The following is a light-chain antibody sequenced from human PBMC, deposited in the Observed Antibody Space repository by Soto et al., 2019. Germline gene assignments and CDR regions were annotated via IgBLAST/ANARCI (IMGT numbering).Light chain of an antibody. CDR1: LSVSSD. V-gene: IGKV3-15*01. J-gene: IGKJ1*01. Sequence: EVLMTQSPATLSVSPGDRVTLSCRASLSVSSDLAWYQQKPGQAPTLLIYGASIRATGAPARFSGSGSGTDFTLTIDSLQSEDVADYYCQQYFRWPPWTFGQGTKVEI. CDR3: QQYFRWPPWT. CDR2: GAS.